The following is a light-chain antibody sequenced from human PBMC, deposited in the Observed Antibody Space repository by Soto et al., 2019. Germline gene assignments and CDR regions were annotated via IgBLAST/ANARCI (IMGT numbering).Light chain of an antibody. CDR1: KIGSKG. CDR3: QVWDSGSAHVL. J-gene: IGLJ2*01. V-gene: IGLV3-21*01. CDR2: SDT. Sequence: SYELTQPPSVSVAPGETARISCGGNKIGSKGVHWYQQKPGQAPVLVIYSDTDLPPVIPERFSGSNSANMATLTISRVEAGDEGDYYCQVWDSGSAHVLFGGGTKLTVL.